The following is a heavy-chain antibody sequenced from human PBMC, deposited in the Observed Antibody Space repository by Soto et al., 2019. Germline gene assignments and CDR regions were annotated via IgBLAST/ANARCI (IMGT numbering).Heavy chain of an antibody. CDR1: GFTFSSYS. CDR2: ISSSSYI. D-gene: IGHD6-13*01. V-gene: IGHV3-21*01. Sequence: GGSLRLSCAASGFTFSSYSMNWVRQAPGKGLEWVSSISSSSYIYYADSVKGRFTISRDNAKNSLYLQMNSLRAEDTAVYYCARSVYSSSWYEQVRWFDPWGQGTLVTVSS. CDR3: ARSVYSSSWYEQVRWFDP. J-gene: IGHJ5*02.